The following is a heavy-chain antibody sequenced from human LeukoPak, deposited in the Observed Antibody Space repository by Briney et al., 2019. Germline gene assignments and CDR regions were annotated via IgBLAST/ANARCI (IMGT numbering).Heavy chain of an antibody. D-gene: IGHD6-19*01. J-gene: IGHJ3*02. CDR2: IIPIFGTA. CDR3: ARGRGIAVAASDAFDI. Sequence: SVKVSCKASGGTFSSYAISWVRQAPGQGLEWMGGIIPIFGTANYAQKFQGRVTITADESTSTACMELSSLRSEDTAVYYCARGRGIAVAASDAFDIWGQGTMVTVSS. CDR1: GGTFSSYA. V-gene: IGHV1-69*13.